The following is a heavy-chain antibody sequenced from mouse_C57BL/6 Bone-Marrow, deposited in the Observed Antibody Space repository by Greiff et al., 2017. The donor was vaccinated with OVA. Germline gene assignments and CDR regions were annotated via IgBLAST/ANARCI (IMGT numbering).Heavy chain of an antibody. D-gene: IGHD1-1*01. CDR3: HCYSSGYCWYFDV. CDR1: GYTFTSYW. J-gene: IGHJ1*03. V-gene: IGHV1-5*01. CDR2: IYPGNSDH. Sequence: EVQLVESGTVLARPGASVKMSCKTSGYTFTSYWLHWVKQRPGQGLAWIGAIYPGNSDHSYNQKFKGKAKLTADKSARTAYMKLSSMTKADSAVYYCHCYSSGYCWYFDVWGTGTTVTVTS.